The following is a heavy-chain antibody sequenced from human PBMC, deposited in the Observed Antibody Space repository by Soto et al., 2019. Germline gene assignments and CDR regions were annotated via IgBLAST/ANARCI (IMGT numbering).Heavy chain of an antibody. J-gene: IGHJ4*02. CDR2: ISGPGGGT. D-gene: IGHD6-19*01. V-gene: IGHV3-23*01. CDR3: ARDERIAVAGTDN. Sequence: EVQLLESGGGLVQPGGSLRLSCAASGFTFSNYAMTWVRQAAGKGLEWVSSISGPGGGTYYADSVKGRFAISRDNSKNTLYLQMNSLRAEDTALYYCARDERIAVAGTDNWGQGTLVTVTS. CDR1: GFTFSNYA.